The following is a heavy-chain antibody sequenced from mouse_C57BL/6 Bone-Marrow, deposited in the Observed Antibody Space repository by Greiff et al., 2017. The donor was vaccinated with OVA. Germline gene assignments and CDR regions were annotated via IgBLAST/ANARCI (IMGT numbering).Heavy chain of an antibody. V-gene: IGHV5-15*01. CDR1: GFTFSDYG. D-gene: IGHD2-4*01. Sequence: EVQRVESGGGLVQPGGSLKLSCAASGFTFSDYGMAWVRQAPRKGPEWVAFISNLAYSIYYADTVTGRFTISRENAKNTLYLEMSSLRSEDTAMYYCARQGGVYYDYGGFAYWGQGTLVTVSA. CDR2: ISNLAYSI. J-gene: IGHJ3*01. CDR3: ARQGGVYYDYGGFAY.